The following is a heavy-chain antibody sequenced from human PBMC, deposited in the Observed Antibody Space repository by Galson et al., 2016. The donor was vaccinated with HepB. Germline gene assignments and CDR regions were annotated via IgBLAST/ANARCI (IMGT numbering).Heavy chain of an antibody. CDR1: GYIFTDYY. CDR3: AKEVGYRNTWYPFDY. D-gene: IGHD6-13*01. J-gene: IGHJ4*02. V-gene: IGHV1-2*06. CDR2: INPRSGVT. Sequence: SVKVSCKASGYIFTDYYMHWVRQAPGQGLEWMGRINPRSGVTSYAQAFEGRVTMTRDTSITTLYMDLSGLRSDDTAVYYCAKEVGYRNTWYPFDYWGQGSLVTVSS.